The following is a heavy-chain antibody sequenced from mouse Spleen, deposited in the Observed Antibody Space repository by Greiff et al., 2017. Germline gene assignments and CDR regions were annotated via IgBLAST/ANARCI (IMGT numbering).Heavy chain of an antibody. D-gene: IGHD1-3*01. CDR1: GFTFSNYW. CDR2: IRLKSNNYAT. CDR3: TREWYWYFDV. J-gene: IGHJ1*01. V-gene: IGHV6-6*02. Sequence: EVLLVESGGGLVQPGGSMKLSCVASGFTFSNYWMNWVRQSPEKGLEWVAEIRLKSNNYATHYAESVKGRFTISRDDSKSSVYLQMNNLRAEDTGIYFCTREWYWYFDVWGAGTTVTVSS.